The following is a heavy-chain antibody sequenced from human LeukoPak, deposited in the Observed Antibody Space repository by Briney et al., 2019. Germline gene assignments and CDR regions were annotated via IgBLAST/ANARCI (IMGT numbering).Heavy chain of an antibody. CDR2: ISSSSSYI. CDR1: GFTFSSYS. V-gene: IGHV3-21*01. Sequence: GGSLRLSFAASGFTFSSYSMNWVRQAPGKGLEWVSSISSSSSYIYYADSVKGRFTIARDNAKNSLYLQMNSLRAEDTAVYYCARDGVPAASDYYYYYYMDVWGKGTTVTVSS. D-gene: IGHD2-2*01. J-gene: IGHJ6*03. CDR3: ARDGVPAASDYYYYYYMDV.